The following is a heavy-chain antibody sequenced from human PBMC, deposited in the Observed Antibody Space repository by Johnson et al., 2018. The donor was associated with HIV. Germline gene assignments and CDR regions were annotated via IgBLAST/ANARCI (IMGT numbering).Heavy chain of an antibody. D-gene: IGHD2-21*01. CDR3: VCLRVSLSAFDI. J-gene: IGHJ3*02. CDR1: GFTFSSYW. V-gene: IGHV3-7*01. CDR2: IKQDGSEK. Sequence: VQLVESGGGLVQPGGSLRLSCATSGFTFSSYWMSWVRQAPGKGLEWVANIKQDGSEKYYVDSVKGRFTIYRDNAKNSLYLQMNSLRAEDTAVYYCVCLRVSLSAFDIWGQGTMVTVSS.